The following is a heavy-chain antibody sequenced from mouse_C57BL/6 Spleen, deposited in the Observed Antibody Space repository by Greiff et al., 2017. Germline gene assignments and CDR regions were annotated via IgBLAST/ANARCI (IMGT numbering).Heavy chain of an antibody. J-gene: IGHJ1*03. CDR1: GFTFSDYY. CDR2: INYDGSST. CDR3: ARERGDDTGYFDV. V-gene: IGHV5-16*01. Sequence: EVQRVESEGGLVQPGSSMKLSCTASGFTFSDYYMAWVRQVPEKGLEWVANINYDGSSTYYLDSLKSRFIISRDNAKNILYLQMSSLKSEDTATYYCARERGDDTGYFDVWGTGTTVTVSS. D-gene: IGHD1-1*01.